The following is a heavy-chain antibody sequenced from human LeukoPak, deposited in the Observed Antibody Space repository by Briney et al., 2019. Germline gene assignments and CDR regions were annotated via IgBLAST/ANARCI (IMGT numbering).Heavy chain of an antibody. D-gene: IGHD3-22*01. CDR1: GGSISSSSYY. CDR3: ARLHGRNYYDSSGYYYYFDY. V-gene: IGHV4-39*01. CDR2: IYYSGST. Sequence: PSETLSLTCTVSGGSISSSSYYWGWIRQPPGKGLEWIGGIYYSGSTYYDPSLKSRVTISVDTSKNQFSLKLSSVTAADTAVYYCARLHGRNYYDSSGYYYYFDYWGQGTLVTVSS. J-gene: IGHJ4*02.